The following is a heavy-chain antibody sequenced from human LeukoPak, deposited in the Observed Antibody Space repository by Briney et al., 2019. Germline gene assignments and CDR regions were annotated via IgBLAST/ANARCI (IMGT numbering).Heavy chain of an antibody. CDR1: GFIFSDFY. V-gene: IGHV3-23*01. CDR2: IRGSGGTT. D-gene: IGHD6-19*01. Sequence: GGSLRLSCAASGFIFSDFYMSWIRQAPGKGLEWVSAIRGSGGTTYYADSVKGRFTISRDNSKNTLYLQMNSLRADDTAVYYCAKQWSAGTDEVYYWGQGTLVTVSS. J-gene: IGHJ4*02. CDR3: AKQWSAGTDEVYY.